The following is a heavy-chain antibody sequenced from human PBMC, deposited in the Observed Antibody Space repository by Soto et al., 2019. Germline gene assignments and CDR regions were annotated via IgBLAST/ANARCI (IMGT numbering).Heavy chain of an antibody. J-gene: IGHJ5*02. D-gene: IGHD3-10*01. CDR1: GGSFSGYY. Sequence: QVQLQQWGAGLLKPSETLSLTCAVYGGSFSGYYWSWIRQPPGKGLEWIGEINHSGSTNYNPSLKRRVTISVATSKPQFSLKLSSVTAADTAVYYWASGRRFGVRYWFDTWGQGTMVTVSS. CDR2: INHSGST. CDR3: ASGRRFGVRYWFDT. V-gene: IGHV4-34*01.